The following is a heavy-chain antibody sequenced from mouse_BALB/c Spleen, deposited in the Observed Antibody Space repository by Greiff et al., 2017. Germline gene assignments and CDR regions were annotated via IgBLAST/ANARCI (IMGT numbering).Heavy chain of an antibody. CDR2: ISDGGSYT. Sequence: EVHLVESGGGLVKPGGSLKLSCAASGFTFSDYYMYWVRQTPEKRLEWVATISDGGSYTYYPDSVKGRFTISRDNAKNNLYLQMSSLKSEDTAMYYCARDLITTGYYAMDYWGQGTSVTVSS. CDR3: ARDLITTGYYAMDY. D-gene: IGHD2-4*01. V-gene: IGHV5-4*02. J-gene: IGHJ4*01. CDR1: GFTFSDYY.